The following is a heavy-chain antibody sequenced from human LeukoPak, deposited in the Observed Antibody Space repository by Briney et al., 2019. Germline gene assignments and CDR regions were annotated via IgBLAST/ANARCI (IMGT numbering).Heavy chain of an antibody. Sequence: SETLSLTCTVSGASIGSGGYYWSWIRQHPGKGLEWIGCIFYSGSTFYNPSLKSRVTISVDTSKNQFSLKLSSVTAADTAEYYCARALTTTGSDYWGQGTLVTVYS. D-gene: IGHD4-17*01. CDR3: ARALTTTGSDY. V-gene: IGHV4-31*03. CDR1: GASIGSGGYY. J-gene: IGHJ4*02. CDR2: IFYSGST.